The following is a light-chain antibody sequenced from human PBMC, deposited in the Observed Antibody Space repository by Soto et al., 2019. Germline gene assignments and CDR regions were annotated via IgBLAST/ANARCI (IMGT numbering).Light chain of an antibody. Sequence: EIVLTQSPGTLSLSPGERATLSCRASQSIARNSIAWYQQKPGRAPRLLIYAASTSAAGIPDRFSGGGSGTDFAITISGLEHDDFAVLCCQQYGGLPITFGGGTRVEIK. J-gene: IGKJ4*01. CDR1: QSIARNS. CDR2: AAS. CDR3: QQYGGLPIT. V-gene: IGKV3-20*01.